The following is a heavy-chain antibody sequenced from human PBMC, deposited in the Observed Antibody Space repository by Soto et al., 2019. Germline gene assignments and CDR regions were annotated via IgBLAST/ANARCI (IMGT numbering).Heavy chain of an antibody. CDR3: ASQKRGYCSSTSCYPSNWFDP. CDR2: IYYSGST. V-gene: IGHV4-59*01. CDR1: GGSISSYY. D-gene: IGHD2-2*01. Sequence: SETLSLTCTVSGGSISSYYWSWIRQPPGKGLEWIGYIYYSGSTNYTPSLKSRVTISVDTSKNQFSLKLSSVTAADTAVYYCASQKRGYCSSTSCYPSNWFDPWGQGTLVTVSS. J-gene: IGHJ5*02.